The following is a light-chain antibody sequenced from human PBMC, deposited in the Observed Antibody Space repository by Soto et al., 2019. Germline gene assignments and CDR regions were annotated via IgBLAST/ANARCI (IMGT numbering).Light chain of an antibody. Sequence: QSALTQPASVSGSPGQSITISCTRTSSDVGGYNYVSWYQQHPGKAPKLMIYEVSNRPSGVSNRFSGSKSGNTASLTISGLQAEDEADYYCSSYTSSSTLAYVFGTGTKVTVL. CDR3: SSYTSSSTLAYV. V-gene: IGLV2-14*01. CDR1: SSDVGGYNY. J-gene: IGLJ1*01. CDR2: EVS.